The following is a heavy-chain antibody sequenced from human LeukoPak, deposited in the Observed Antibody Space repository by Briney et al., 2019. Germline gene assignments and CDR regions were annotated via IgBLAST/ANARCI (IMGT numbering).Heavy chain of an antibody. CDR1: GYTFTGYY. J-gene: IGHJ4*02. Sequence: ASVKDSCKASGYTFTGYYMHWVRQAPGQGLECMGWINANRGGTNYAQKLQGRVTMTRDTSISTAYMELRRLRADDTAVYYCARDRARITMIVGGGADYWGQGTLVTVSS. V-gene: IGHV1-2*02. CDR3: ARDRARITMIVGGGADY. D-gene: IGHD3-22*01. CDR2: INANRGGT.